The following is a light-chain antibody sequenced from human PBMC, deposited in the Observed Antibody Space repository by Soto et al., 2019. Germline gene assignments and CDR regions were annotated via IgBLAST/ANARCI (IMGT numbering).Light chain of an antibody. V-gene: IGKV3-15*01. CDR2: DVS. CDR3: QQYYNWRRT. Sequence: ETVMTQSPATLSVSPGRRATLSCRASQSVSNYLAWYQQKTGQAPRLLIYDVSTRATGVPARFSGSGSGTEFTLTITSLLSEDFAVYYCQQYYNWRRTFGQGTKVDIK. CDR1: QSVSNY. J-gene: IGKJ1*01.